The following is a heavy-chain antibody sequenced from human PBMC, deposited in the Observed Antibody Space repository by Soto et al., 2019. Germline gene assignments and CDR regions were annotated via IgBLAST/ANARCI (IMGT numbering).Heavy chain of an antibody. CDR3: ARKGYCSGGSCSNDAFDI. V-gene: IGHV3-30-3*01. CDR2: ISYDGSNK. J-gene: IGHJ3*02. CDR1: GFTFSSYA. Sequence: LRLCCAASGFTFSSYAMHWVRQAPGKGLEWVAVISYDGSNKYYADSVKGRFTISRDNSKNTLYLQMNSLRAEDTAVYYCARKGYCSGGSCSNDAFDIWGQGTMVTVSS. D-gene: IGHD2-15*01.